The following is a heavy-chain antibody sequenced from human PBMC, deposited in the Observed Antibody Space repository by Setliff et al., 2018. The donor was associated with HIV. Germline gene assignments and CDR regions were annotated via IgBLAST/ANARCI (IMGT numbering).Heavy chain of an antibody. D-gene: IGHD2-15*01. CDR2: IYTSGST. CDR1: GGSISSDDYY. Sequence: PSETLSLTCTVSGGSISSDDYYWSWIRQPAGKALEWIGHIYTSGSTNYNSSLKSRVTISIDTSNNQFSLRLSSVTAADTAVYYCARDTGSGGDFDCWGQGTLVTVSS. CDR3: ARDTGSGGDFDC. J-gene: IGHJ4*02. V-gene: IGHV4-61*09.